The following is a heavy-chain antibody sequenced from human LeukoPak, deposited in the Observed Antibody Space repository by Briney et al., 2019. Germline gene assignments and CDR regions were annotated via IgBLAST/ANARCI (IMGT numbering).Heavy chain of an antibody. CDR3: ARAIAGDYNDY. CDR2: ISAYNGNT. V-gene: IGHV1-18*01. J-gene: IGHJ4*02. CDR1: VYTFTNYG. D-gene: IGHD3-16*02. Sequence: GAPGKSPSKLSVYTFTNYGFGWVRQAPGKGLGWMGWISAYNGNTNYAQKLQGRVTMTADTSTSTAYMELRSLRSDDTAVYYCARAIAGDYNDYWGQGTLVTVSS.